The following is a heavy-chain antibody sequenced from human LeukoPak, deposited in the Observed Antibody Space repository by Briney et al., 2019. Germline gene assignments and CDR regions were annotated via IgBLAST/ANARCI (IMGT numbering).Heavy chain of an antibody. Sequence: SETLSLTCAVYGGSFSGYYWSWIRQPPGKGLEWIGEINHSGSTNYDPSLKSRVTISVDTSKNQFSLKLSSVTAADTAVYCCAADDSSGYYVFDYWGQGTLVTVSS. J-gene: IGHJ4*02. V-gene: IGHV4-34*01. CDR3: AADDSSGYYVFDY. CDR2: INHSGST. CDR1: GGSFSGYY. D-gene: IGHD3-22*01.